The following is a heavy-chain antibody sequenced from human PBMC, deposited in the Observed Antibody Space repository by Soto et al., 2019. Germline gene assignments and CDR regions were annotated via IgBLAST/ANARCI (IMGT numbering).Heavy chain of an antibody. CDR3: ARQSGMDV. D-gene: IGHD5-12*01. CDR1: GYNFAGYW. J-gene: IGHJ6*02. Sequence: VESLKISCKTSGYNFAGYWIGWVRQMPGKGLEWLGIIFPGDSDTKYSPSFQGQVIISADKSIRTAYLQWCSLKASDTAIYYCARQSGMDVWGQGTTVTVSS. V-gene: IGHV5-51*01. CDR2: IFPGDSDT.